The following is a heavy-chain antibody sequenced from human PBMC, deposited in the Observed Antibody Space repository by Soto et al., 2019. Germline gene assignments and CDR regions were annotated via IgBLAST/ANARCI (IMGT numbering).Heavy chain of an antibody. CDR1: GGSTTSGDYY. D-gene: IGHD1-26*01. J-gene: IGHJ4*02. Sequence: QVQLQESGPGLVKPSQTLSLTCTVSGGSTTSGDYYWSWIRQPPGKGLEWIAYIYYTASTYYNPSLKRRVTVSVDTSKNQFSLRLSSVTSADTAVYYCARGAAPFDYWGQGTLVTVSS. CDR2: IYYTAST. CDR3: ARGAAPFDY. V-gene: IGHV4-30-4*01.